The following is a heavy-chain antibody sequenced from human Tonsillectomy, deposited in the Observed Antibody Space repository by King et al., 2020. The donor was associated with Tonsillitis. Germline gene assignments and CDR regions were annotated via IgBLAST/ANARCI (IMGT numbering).Heavy chain of an antibody. CDR3: AGGQQPMGLDY. J-gene: IGHJ4*02. CDR2: MYTNGET. CDR1: GDSVSSGTHY. V-gene: IGHV4-61*02. D-gene: IGHD6-13*01. Sequence: VQLQESGPGLVKPSQTLSLTCSVSGDSVSSGTHYWSWIRQPAGKGLEWIGRMYTNGETNYNPSLESRGTIALDTSNNQFSLKLTSVTAADTAVYYCAGGQQPMGLDYWGQGSLVTVSS.